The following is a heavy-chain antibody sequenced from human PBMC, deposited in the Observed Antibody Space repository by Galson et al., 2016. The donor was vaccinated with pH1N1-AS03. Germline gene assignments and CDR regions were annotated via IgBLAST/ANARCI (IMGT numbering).Heavy chain of an antibody. CDR3: ARDLDFRIADSWYDALDI. CDR2: IKQDGSET. CDR1: GLEFSYFW. Sequence: SLRLSCAASGLEFSYFWMTWVRQAPGKGPEWVANIKQDGSETHYVDSVKGRFTISRDNAKNSLYLQMNSLSVEDTAVYYCARDLDFRIADSWYDALDIWGQGTVVTVSS. D-gene: IGHD3/OR15-3a*01. V-gene: IGHV3-7*01. J-gene: IGHJ3*02.